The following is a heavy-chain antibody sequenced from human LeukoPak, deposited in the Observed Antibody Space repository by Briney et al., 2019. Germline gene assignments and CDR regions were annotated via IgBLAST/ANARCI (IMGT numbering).Heavy chain of an antibody. CDR2: IIPILDIA. D-gene: IGHD3-10*01. Sequence: ASVKVSCKASGGTFSSYTISWVRLAPGQGLGWVGRIIPILDIANYAQKFQSRVTITADKSTSTAYIELSSLRSDDTAVYYCAVPHYFGSGSSYKKCSFDYWGEGTLVTVSS. J-gene: IGHJ4*02. CDR1: GGTFSSYT. V-gene: IGHV1-69*02. CDR3: AVPHYFGSGSSYKKCSFDY.